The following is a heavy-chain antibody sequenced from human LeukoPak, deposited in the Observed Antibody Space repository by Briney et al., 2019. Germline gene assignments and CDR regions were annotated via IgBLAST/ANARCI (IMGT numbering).Heavy chain of an antibody. CDR2: ITASGATT. V-gene: IGHV3-23*01. CDR3: ARAEAAGDNRGGYYYFYMDV. J-gene: IGHJ6*03. CDR1: GFTFSAHH. D-gene: IGHD6-25*01. Sequence: GGSLRLSCATSGFTFSAHHMNWVRQAPGKGLEWVSGITASGATTYYADSVKGRFTISRDSSQSTLYPQMNSLRAEDTAVYYCARAEAAGDNRGGYYYFYMDVWGKGTTVTVSS.